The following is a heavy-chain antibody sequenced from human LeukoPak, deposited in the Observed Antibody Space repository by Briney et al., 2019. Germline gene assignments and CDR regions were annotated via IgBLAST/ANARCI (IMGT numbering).Heavy chain of an antibody. CDR3: ARLVSSSRPELRDNWFDP. V-gene: IGHV4-59*01. CDR2: IYYSGST. D-gene: IGHD6-13*01. Sequence: SETLSLTCTVSGGSISSYYWSWIRQPPGKGLEWIGYIYYSGSTNYNPSLKSRVTISVDTSKNQFSLKLSSVTAADTAVYYCARLVSSSRPELRDNWFDPWGQGTLVTVSS. J-gene: IGHJ5*02. CDR1: GGSISSYY.